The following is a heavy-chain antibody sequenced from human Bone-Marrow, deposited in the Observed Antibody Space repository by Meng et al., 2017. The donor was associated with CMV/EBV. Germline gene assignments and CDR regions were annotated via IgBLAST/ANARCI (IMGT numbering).Heavy chain of an antibody. CDR1: GFTVSSNY. CDR2: IYSGGST. V-gene: IGHV3-53*01. CDR3: ARVGGGSYYPVIHYYGMDV. J-gene: IGHJ6*02. D-gene: IGHD1-26*01. Sequence: GGSLRLSCAASGFTVSSNYMSWVRQAPGKGLEWVSVIYSGGSTYYADSVKGRFTISRDNAKNSLYLQMNSLRAEDTAVYYWARVGGGSYYPVIHYYGMDVWGQGTTVTVSS.